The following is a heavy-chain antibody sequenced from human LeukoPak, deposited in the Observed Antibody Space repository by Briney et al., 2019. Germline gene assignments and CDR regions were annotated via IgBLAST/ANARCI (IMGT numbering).Heavy chain of an antibody. CDR3: AKQTWSGYFQGGNY. D-gene: IGHD3-3*01. CDR2: IRYDGSNK. V-gene: IGHV3-30*02. J-gene: IGHJ4*02. CDR1: GFTFSSYG. Sequence: PGGSLRLSCAASGFTFSSYGMHWVRQAPGKGLEWVAFIRYDGSNKYYADSVKGRFTISRDNSKNTLYLQMNSLRAEDTAVYYCAKQTWSGYFQGGNYWGQGTLVTVSS.